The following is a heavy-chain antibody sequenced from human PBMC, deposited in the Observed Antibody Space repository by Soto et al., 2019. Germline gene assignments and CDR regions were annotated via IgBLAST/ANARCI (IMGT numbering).Heavy chain of an antibody. V-gene: IGHV1-2*02. CDR1: GDTFSTHS. D-gene: IGHD1-26*01. CDR3: AREVSGDGIDY. Sequence: ASVKVSCKASGDTFSTHSFTWVRQAPGQGLEWMGRINPIGGRASYAQKFKGRVTISRDTSISTAYLELSRLRSDDTAVYYCAREVSGDGIDYWGQGTLVTVSS. J-gene: IGHJ4*02. CDR2: INPIGGRA.